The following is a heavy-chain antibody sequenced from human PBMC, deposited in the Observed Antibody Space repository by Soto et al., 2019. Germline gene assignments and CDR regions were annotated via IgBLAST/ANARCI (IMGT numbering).Heavy chain of an antibody. CDR3: AREGGSYCTHNNCLRPFDC. V-gene: IGHV3-74*01. CDR1: GFTFSSYA. Sequence: PGGSLRLSCAASGFTFSSYAMHWVRQAPGKGLVWVSRISSDGSSTTYADSVKGRFTISRDNAKKTVYLQMNSLRAEDTAVYYCAREGGSYCTHNNCLRPFDCWGQGTLVTVSS. J-gene: IGHJ4*02. D-gene: IGHD2-8*01. CDR2: ISSDGSST.